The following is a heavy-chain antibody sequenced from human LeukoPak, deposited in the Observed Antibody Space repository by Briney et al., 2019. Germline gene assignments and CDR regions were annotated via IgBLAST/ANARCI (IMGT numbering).Heavy chain of an antibody. J-gene: IGHJ5*02. D-gene: IGHD3-3*01. V-gene: IGHV3-7*01. CDR3: ARETRVYDFWSGYFWFDP. Sequence: GGSLRLSCAASGFTFSSYWMSWVRQAPGKGLEWVANIKQDGSEKYYVDSVKGRFTISRDNAKNSLYLQMNSLRAEDTAVYYCARETRVYDFWSGYFWFDPWAREPWSPSPQ. CDR1: GFTFSSYW. CDR2: IKQDGSEK.